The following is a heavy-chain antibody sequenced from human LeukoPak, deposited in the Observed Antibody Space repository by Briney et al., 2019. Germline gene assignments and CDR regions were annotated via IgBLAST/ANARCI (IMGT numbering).Heavy chain of an antibody. CDR3: TRSIAVAGTDDY. CDR2: IRSKAYGGAT. V-gene: IGHV3-49*03. D-gene: IGHD6-19*01. Sequence: GRSLRLSCTASGFTFGDYAMSWFRQAPGKGLEWVGFIRSKAYGGATEYAASVKGRFTISRDDSKSIAYLQMNSLKTEDTAVYYCTRSIAVAGTDDYWGQGTLVTVSS. CDR1: GFTFGDYA. J-gene: IGHJ4*02.